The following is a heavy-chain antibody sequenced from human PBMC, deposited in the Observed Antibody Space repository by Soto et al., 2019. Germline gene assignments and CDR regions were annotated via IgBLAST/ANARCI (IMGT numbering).Heavy chain of an antibody. CDR1: GGSISSGGYY. Sequence: PSETLSLTCTVSGGSISSGGYYWSWTRQHPGKGLEWIGYIYYSGSTYYNPSLKSRVTISVDTSKNQFSLKLSSVTAADTAVYYCARAGIYSYGYYYYGMDVWGQGTTVTVSS. J-gene: IGHJ6*02. D-gene: IGHD5-18*01. CDR3: ARAGIYSYGYYYYGMDV. CDR2: IYYSGST. V-gene: IGHV4-31*03.